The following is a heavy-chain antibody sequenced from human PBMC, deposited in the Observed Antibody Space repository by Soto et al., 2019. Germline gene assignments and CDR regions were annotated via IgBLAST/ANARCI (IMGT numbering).Heavy chain of an antibody. Sequence: QVQLVQSGAEVRKPGSSVKVSCKASGGTFNYNTVNWVRQAPGQGLEWMGGLVPIFGTPNYAQKFQGRVTIIADDSTSTASMELNRLTFADTAVYYCASGSGLTWFDPWGQGTLVTVSS. J-gene: IGHJ5*02. D-gene: IGHD6-19*01. CDR1: GGTFNYNT. CDR3: ASGSGLTWFDP. V-gene: IGHV1-69*12. CDR2: LVPIFGTP.